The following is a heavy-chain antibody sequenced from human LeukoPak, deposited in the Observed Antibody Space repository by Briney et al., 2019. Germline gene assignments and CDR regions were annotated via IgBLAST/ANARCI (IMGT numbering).Heavy chain of an antibody. Sequence: PGGSLRLSCAGSGFTFSSCSMSWVRQAPGKGLEWVSVISGSGSRTYYGDSVKGRFTTSRDNSQNTLYLEMNSLRAEDTAVYYCAYDYGDYEGGDFWGQGTLVTVSS. CDR3: AYDYGDYEGGDF. D-gene: IGHD4-17*01. CDR1: GFTFSSCS. V-gene: IGHV3-23*01. J-gene: IGHJ4*02. CDR2: ISGSGSRT.